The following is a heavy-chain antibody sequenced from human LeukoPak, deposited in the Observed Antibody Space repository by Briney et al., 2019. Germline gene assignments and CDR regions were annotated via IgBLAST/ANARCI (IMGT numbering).Heavy chain of an antibody. Sequence: SETLSLTCTVSGGSIYSYYWGWIRQPPGKGLEWIGSIYYSGSTYYNPSLKSRVTISVDTSKNQFSLKLSSVTAADTAVYYCARHIYCTNGVCYTPFDYWGQGTLVTVSS. CDR1: GGSIYSYY. V-gene: IGHV4-39*01. D-gene: IGHD2-8*01. J-gene: IGHJ4*02. CDR3: ARHIYCTNGVCYTPFDY. CDR2: IYYSGST.